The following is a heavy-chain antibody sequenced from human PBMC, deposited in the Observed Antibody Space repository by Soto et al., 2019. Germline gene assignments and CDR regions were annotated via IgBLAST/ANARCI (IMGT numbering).Heavy chain of an antibody. CDR1: GFTFSSYS. D-gene: IGHD5-18*01. V-gene: IGHV3-21*01. CDR3: AREDGYSYGYSYYDGMDV. CDR2: ISSSSSYI. Sequence: EVQLVESGGGLVKPGGSLRLSCAASGFTFSSYSMNWVRQAPGKGLEWVSSISSSSSYIYYADSVKGRFTISRDNAKNSLYLQMNSLRAEDTAVYYCAREDGYSYGYSYYDGMDVWGQETTVTVSS. J-gene: IGHJ6*02.